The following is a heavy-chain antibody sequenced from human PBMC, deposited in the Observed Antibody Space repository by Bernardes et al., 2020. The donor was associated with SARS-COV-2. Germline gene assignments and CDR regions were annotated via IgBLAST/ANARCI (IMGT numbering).Heavy chain of an antibody. D-gene: IGHD2-8*02. J-gene: IGHJ6*02. CDR1: GFSFNTYG. CDR3: ARDPGKILATNYSYHYGMDV. V-gene: IGHV3-48*04. CDR2: ISSLSGII. Sequence: GGSLRLSCAASGFSFNTYGMNWVRQAPGKGLEWIAYISSLSGIIYYADSVKGRFTISRDNTKNSLYLQMNSVRAEDTAVYYCARDPGKILATNYSYHYGMDVWGQGTTVTVSS.